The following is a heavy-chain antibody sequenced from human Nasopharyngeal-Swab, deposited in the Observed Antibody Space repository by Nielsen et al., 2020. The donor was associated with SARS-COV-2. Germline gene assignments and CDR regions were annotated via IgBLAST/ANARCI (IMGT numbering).Heavy chain of an antibody. J-gene: IGHJ6*02. V-gene: IGHV3-64D*06. CDR3: VKARITISGVVISSYYYYGMDV. CDR2: ISSNGGST. D-gene: IGHD3-3*01. Sequence: GESLKISCAASGFTFSSYAMHWVRQAPGKGLEYVSAISSNGGSTYYADSVKGRFTISRDNSKNTLYLQMSSLRAEDTAVYYCVKARITISGVVISSYYYYGMDVWGQGTTVTVSS. CDR1: GFTFSSYA.